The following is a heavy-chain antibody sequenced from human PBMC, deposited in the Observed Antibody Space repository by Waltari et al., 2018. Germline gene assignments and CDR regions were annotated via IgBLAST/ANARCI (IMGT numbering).Heavy chain of an antibody. CDR3: ARGHYDYYYGMDV. J-gene: IGHJ6*02. V-gene: IGHV4-4*07. CDR1: GGSIRSYS. Sequence: QVQLQESGPGLVKPSETLSLTCTCPGGSIRSYSWSWTRQPAGKGLEWIGRIYTSGSTNYNPSLKSRVTMSVDTSKNQFSLKLSSVTAADTAVYYCARGHYDYYYGMDVWGQGTTVTVSS. CDR2: IYTSGST.